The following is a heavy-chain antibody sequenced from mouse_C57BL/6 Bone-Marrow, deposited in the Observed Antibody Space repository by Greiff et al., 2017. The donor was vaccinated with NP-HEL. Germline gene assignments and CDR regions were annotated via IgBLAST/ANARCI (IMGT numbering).Heavy chain of an antibody. D-gene: IGHD2-1*01. CDR2: FHPYNDDT. Sequence: VQLQQSGAELVKPGASVKMSCKASGYTFTTYPIEWVKQNHGKSLEWIGNFHPYNDDTEYNEKFKNKATLTVEKSSSTVYLELSHLTSDDSSVYYCARGGNYWSYFDYWGPGTTLTVSS. J-gene: IGHJ2*01. V-gene: IGHV1-47*01. CDR1: GYTFTTYP. CDR3: ARGGNYWSYFDY.